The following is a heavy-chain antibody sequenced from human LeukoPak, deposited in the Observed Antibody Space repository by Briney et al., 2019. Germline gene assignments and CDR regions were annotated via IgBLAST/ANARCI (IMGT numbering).Heavy chain of an antibody. CDR2: IDTNTGSP. J-gene: IGHJ4*02. Sequence: GASVKVSCKASGYTSTAYPINWVRQAPGQGLEWMGWIDTNTGSPTYAQGLTGRFVFSLDTSVSTAFLQINSLEAEDAALYFCVRGIDTTGYFNYWGQGTLVTVSS. CDR1: GYTSTAYP. CDR3: VRGIDTTGYFNY. D-gene: IGHD3-22*01. V-gene: IGHV7-4-1*02.